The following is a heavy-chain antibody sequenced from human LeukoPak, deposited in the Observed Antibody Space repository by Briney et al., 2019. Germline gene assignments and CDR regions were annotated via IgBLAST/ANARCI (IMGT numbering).Heavy chain of an antibody. CDR3: ARRYTSGCDY. D-gene: IGHD6-19*01. CDR1: GFTFSSYA. J-gene: IGHJ4*02. CDR2: ISASGGST. Sequence: GGSLRLSCAASGFTFSSYAMSWVRQAPGKGLEWVSTISASGGSTYCADSVKGQFTISRDNSKNTLYLQMNSLRAEDTAVYYCARRYTSGCDYWGQGTLVTVSS. V-gene: IGHV3-23*01.